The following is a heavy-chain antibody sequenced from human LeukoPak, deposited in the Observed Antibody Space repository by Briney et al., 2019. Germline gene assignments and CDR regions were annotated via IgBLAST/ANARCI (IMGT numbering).Heavy chain of an antibody. V-gene: IGHV4-39*07. D-gene: IGHD6-13*01. J-gene: IGHJ4*02. CDR3: ARVARQLVRFPDY. CDR1: GGSISSSSYY. Sequence: PSETLSLTCTVSGGSISSSSYYWGWIRQPPGKGLEWIGSIYYSGSTYYNPSLKSRVTISVDTSKNQFSLKLSSVTAADTAVYYCARVARQLVRFPDYWGQGTRVTASS. CDR2: IYYSGST.